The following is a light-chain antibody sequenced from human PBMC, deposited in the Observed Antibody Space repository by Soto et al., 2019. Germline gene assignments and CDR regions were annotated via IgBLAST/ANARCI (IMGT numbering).Light chain of an antibody. Sequence: QSVLTQPPSVSGAPGQRVTISCTGSSSNVGAGRDVHWYRQLPGAAPKFLISDSNNRASGVPDRFSGSKSGTSASLAISGLRSEDEADYFCAGWDESLSRWVFGGGTQLTVL. CDR2: DSN. V-gene: IGLV1-40*01. J-gene: IGLJ3*02. CDR1: SSNVGAGRD. CDR3: AGWDESLSRWV.